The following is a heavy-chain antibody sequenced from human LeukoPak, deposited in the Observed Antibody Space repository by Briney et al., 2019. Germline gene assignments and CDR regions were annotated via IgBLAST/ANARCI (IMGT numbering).Heavy chain of an antibody. CDR1: GFTFSDYY. D-gene: IGHD3-10*01. V-gene: IGHV4-34*01. Sequence: PGGSLRLSCAASGFTFSDYYMSWIRQPPGKGLEWIGEINHSGSTNYNPSLESQITISVNTSKNQFSLKLSSVTAADTAVYYCARHGRFGESRLRILKSFDYWGQGTLVTVSS. CDR2: INHSGST. J-gene: IGHJ4*02. CDR3: ARHGRFGESRLRILKSFDY.